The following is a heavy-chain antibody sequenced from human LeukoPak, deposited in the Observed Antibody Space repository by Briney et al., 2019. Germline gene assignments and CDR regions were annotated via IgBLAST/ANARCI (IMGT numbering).Heavy chain of an antibody. Sequence: SETLSLTCAVYGGSFSGYYWSWIRQPPGKGLEWIGEINHSGSTNYNPSLRSRVTISVDTSKNQFSLKLSSVTAADTAVYYCARAELGIRHFDYWGQGTLVTVSS. CDR1: GGSFSGYY. CDR2: INHSGST. J-gene: IGHJ4*02. D-gene: IGHD7-27*01. V-gene: IGHV4-34*01. CDR3: ARAELGIRHFDY.